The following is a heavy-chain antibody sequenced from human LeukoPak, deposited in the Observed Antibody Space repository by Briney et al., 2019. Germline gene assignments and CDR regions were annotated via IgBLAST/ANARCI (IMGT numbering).Heavy chain of an antibody. J-gene: IGHJ4*02. CDR1: GGSFSGYY. CDR3: ARAQNYYDRTFDY. V-gene: IGHV4-34*01. CDR2: INHSGST. Sequence: SETLSLTCAVYGGSFSGYYWSWIRQPPGKGLEWIGEINHSGSTNYNPSLKSRVTISVDTYKNQFSLKLSSVTAADTAVYYCARAQNYYDRTFDYWGQGTLVTVSS. D-gene: IGHD3-10*02.